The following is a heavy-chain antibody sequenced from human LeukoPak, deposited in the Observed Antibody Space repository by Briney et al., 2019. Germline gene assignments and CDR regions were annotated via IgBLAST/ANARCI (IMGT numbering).Heavy chain of an antibody. Sequence: GGSLRLSCAASGFTFSSYAMSWVRQAPGKGLEWVSAISGSGGSTYYADSAKGRFTISRDNSKNTLYLQMNSLRAEDTAVYYCAKPGRDCSSTSCYCQHWGQGTLVTVSS. CDR1: GFTFSSYA. J-gene: IGHJ1*01. CDR2: ISGSGGST. V-gene: IGHV3-23*01. CDR3: AKPGRDCSSTSCYCQH. D-gene: IGHD2-2*01.